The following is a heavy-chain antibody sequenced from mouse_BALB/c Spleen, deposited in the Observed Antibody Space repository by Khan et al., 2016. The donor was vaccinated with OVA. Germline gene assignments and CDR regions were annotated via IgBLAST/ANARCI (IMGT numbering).Heavy chain of an antibody. J-gene: IGHJ4*01. CDR1: GFSLTSYG. Sequence: QVQLKESGPGLVAPSQSLSITCTISGFSLTSYGVHWLRQPPGKGLEWLVVIWSDGSTASNSALKSRLSISKDSSKSQVFLKMNSLQTDDTAMYYCARQPYYHYYVMDYWGQGTSVTVSS. D-gene: IGHD2-10*01. CDR2: IWSDGST. CDR3: ARQPYYHYYVMDY. V-gene: IGHV2-6-1*01.